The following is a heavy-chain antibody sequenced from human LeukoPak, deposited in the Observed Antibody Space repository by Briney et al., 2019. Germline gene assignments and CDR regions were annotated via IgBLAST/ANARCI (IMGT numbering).Heavy chain of an antibody. J-gene: IGHJ3*01. V-gene: IGHV1-18*01. CDR1: GYMFTSYG. Sequence: GGSVTDSCLACGYMFTSYGISGVGQAAGQGGAGMGWISGYDGHTNYAQQLQDRVTMTADTSTTTAYMKLRSLRFDDTPLYYCTRVERYSSTWPPEGDDAFDVWGQGTMVTVSS. CDR2: ISGYDGHT. D-gene: IGHD6-13*01. CDR3: TRVERYSSTWPPEGDDAFDV.